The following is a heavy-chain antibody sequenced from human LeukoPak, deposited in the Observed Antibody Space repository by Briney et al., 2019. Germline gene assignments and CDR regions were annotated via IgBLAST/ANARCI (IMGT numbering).Heavy chain of an antibody. Sequence: SETLSLTCTVSGGSISSTFYYWGWIRQPPGKGLEWIGYIYYTGNTNYNPSLKSRVTMSVDTSKNKFSLTLASVTAADTAVYYCARVWYGSGSLYYYYYYMDVWGKGTTVTISS. J-gene: IGHJ6*03. V-gene: IGHV4-61*05. D-gene: IGHD3-10*01. CDR3: ARVWYGSGSLYYYYYYMDV. CDR2: IYYTGNT. CDR1: GGSISSTFYY.